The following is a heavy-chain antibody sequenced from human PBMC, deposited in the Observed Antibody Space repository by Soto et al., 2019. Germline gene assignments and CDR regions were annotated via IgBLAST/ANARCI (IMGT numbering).Heavy chain of an antibody. D-gene: IGHD6-19*01. J-gene: IGHJ6*02. Sequence: ASVKVSCKASGYTFTSYGISWVRQAPGQGLEWMGWSSAYNGNTNDAQKLQGRVTMTTNTSTSTAYMELRSRRSDDTAVYYCARDAIEVADVYYYYGMDVWGQGTTVTVSS. V-gene: IGHV1-18*01. CDR3: ARDAIEVADVYYYYGMDV. CDR2: SSAYNGNT. CDR1: GYTFTSYG.